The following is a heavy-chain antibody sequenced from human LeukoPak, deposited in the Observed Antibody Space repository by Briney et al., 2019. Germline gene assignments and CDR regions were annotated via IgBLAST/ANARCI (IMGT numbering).Heavy chain of an antibody. CDR2: IYHSGNT. J-gene: IGHJ4*02. CDR1: GGSISSSNYY. V-gene: IGHV4-39*07. Sequence: SETLSLTCTVSGGSISSSNYYWGWIRQPPGKGLEWIGSIYHSGNTYYNPSLKSRVTISVDTSKNQFSLKLSSVTAADTAVYYCAREGSSWYDYWGQGTLVTVSS. D-gene: IGHD6-13*01. CDR3: AREGSSWYDY.